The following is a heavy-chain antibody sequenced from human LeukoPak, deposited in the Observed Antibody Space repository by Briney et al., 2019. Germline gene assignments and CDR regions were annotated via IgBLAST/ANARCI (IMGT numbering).Heavy chain of an antibody. CDR2: IYYSGST. Sequence: PSETLSLTCTVSGGSISSSSYYWGWIRQPPGKGLEWIGSIYYSGSTYYNPSLKSRVTISVDTSKNQFSLKLSSVTAADTAVYYCARDDVGGSGSPFDYWGQGTLVTVSS. CDR1: GGSISSSSYY. CDR3: ARDDVGGSGSPFDY. V-gene: IGHV4-39*07. J-gene: IGHJ4*02. D-gene: IGHD3-10*01.